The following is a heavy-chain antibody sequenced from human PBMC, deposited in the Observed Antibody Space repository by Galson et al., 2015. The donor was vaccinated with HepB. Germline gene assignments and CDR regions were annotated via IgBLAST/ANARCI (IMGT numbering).Heavy chain of an antibody. D-gene: IGHD3-22*01. Sequence: SLRLSCAASGFTFSSYSMNWVRQAPGKGLEWVSSISSSSSYIYYADSVKGRFTISRDNAKNSLYLQMNSLRAEDTAVYYCARDLTLAYGSGSYGVDYHDSSGYYGGPDYWGQGTLVTVSS. CDR2: ISSSSSYI. V-gene: IGHV3-21*01. J-gene: IGHJ4*02. CDR3: ARDLTLAYGSGSYGVDYHDSSGYYGGPDY. CDR1: GFTFSSYS.